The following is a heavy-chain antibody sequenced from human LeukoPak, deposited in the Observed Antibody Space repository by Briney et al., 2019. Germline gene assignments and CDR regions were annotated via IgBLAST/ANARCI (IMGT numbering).Heavy chain of an antibody. CDR3: ARVPSVGAIGLVWFDP. CDR2: IYHSGST. D-gene: IGHD1-26*01. V-gene: IGHV4-38-2*02. CDR1: GGSISSYY. J-gene: IGHJ5*02. Sequence: SETLSLTCTVSGGSISSYYWGWIRQPPGKGLEWIGSIYHSGSTYYNPSLKSRVTISVDTSKNQFSLKLSSVTAADTAVYYCARVPSVGAIGLVWFDPWGQGTLVTVSS.